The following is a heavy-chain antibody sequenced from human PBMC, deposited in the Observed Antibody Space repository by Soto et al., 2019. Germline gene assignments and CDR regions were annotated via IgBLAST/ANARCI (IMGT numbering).Heavy chain of an antibody. CDR2: SYYSGST. J-gene: IGHJ4*02. V-gene: IGHV4-30-4*01. CDR1: GGSISSGDYY. D-gene: IGHD3-3*01. Sequence: SETLSLTCTVSGGSISSGDYYWSWIRQPPGKGLEWIAYSYYSGSTYYNPSLKSRVSIAVDTSKNQFSLKLSSVTAADTAVYYGARQRGSGYRYFDYWGQGSLVTVSS. CDR3: ARQRGSGYRYFDY.